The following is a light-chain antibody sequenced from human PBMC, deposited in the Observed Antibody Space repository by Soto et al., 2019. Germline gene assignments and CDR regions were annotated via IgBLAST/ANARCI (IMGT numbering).Light chain of an antibody. Sequence: EIVLTQSPATLSLSPGERATLSCRASQSLSTYLAWYQQKPGQPPRLLIYDASNRSTGVPARFSGSGSGTDFTITISSLEPEDSAVYFCQQRSNWPPLNFGGGTKVEIK. J-gene: IGKJ4*01. V-gene: IGKV3-11*01. CDR3: QQRSNWPPLN. CDR1: QSLSTY. CDR2: DAS.